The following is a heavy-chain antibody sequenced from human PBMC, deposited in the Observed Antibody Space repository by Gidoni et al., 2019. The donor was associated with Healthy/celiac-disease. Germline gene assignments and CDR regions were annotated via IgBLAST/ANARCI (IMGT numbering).Heavy chain of an antibody. J-gene: IGHJ3*02. Sequence: EVQLVQSGAEVKKPGESLKISCKGSGYSFTSYCIGWVRQMPGKGLEWMGIIYPGDSDTRYSPSFQGQVTISADKSISTAYLQWSSLKASDTAMYYCARHEAEAYCGGDCYSQAFDIWGQGTMVTVSS. CDR2: IYPGDSDT. CDR3: ARHEAEAYCGGDCYSQAFDI. CDR1: GYSFTSYC. D-gene: IGHD2-21*02. V-gene: IGHV5-51*01.